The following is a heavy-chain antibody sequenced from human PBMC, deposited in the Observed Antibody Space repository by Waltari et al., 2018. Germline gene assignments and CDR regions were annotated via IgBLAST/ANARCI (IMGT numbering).Heavy chain of an antibody. CDR3: ARVNSGYSRYFDY. J-gene: IGHJ4*02. CDR1: GFTFSRYS. V-gene: IGHV3-21*01. D-gene: IGHD5-12*01. Sequence: EVQLVESGGGLVKPGGSLRLSCAASGFTFSRYSMNWVRQAPGQGLEWVSSISSSSSYIYYADSVKGRFTISRDNAKNSLYLQMNSLRAEDTAVYYCARVNSGYSRYFDYWGQGTLVTVSS. CDR2: ISSSSSYI.